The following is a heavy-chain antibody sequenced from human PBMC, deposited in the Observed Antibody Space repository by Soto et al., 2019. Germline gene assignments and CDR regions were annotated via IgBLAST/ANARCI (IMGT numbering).Heavy chain of an antibody. CDR1: GFTFSSYA. J-gene: IGHJ6*02. CDR3: AKDQDTAMVPSPTGYGMDV. V-gene: IGHV3-23*01. Sequence: GGSLRLSCAASGFTFSSYAMSWVRQAPGKGLEWVSAISGSGVSTCYADSVKGRFTISRDNSKNTLYLQMNSLRAEDTAVYYCAKDQDTAMVPSPTGYGMDVWGQGTTVTVSS. D-gene: IGHD5-18*01. CDR2: ISGSGVST.